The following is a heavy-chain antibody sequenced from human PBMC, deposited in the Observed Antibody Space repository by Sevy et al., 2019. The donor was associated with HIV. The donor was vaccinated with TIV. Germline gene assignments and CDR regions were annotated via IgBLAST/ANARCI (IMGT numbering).Heavy chain of an antibody. Sequence: GGSLRLSCAASGFTFSSYSMNWVRQAPGKGLEWVSYISSSSTIYYADSVKGRFTISRDNAKNSLYLQMNSLRDDDTAVYYCARDRSYDILTGYPRMDVWGQGTTVTVSS. CDR1: GFTFSSYS. D-gene: IGHD3-9*01. CDR3: ARDRSYDILTGYPRMDV. V-gene: IGHV3-48*02. CDR2: ISSSSTI. J-gene: IGHJ6*02.